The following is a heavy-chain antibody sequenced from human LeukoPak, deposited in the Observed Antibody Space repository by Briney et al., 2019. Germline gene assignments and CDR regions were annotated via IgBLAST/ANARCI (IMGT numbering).Heavy chain of an antibody. CDR3: ATERSGRGSLFYYGSGSYYGFGN. Sequence: GRSLRLSCAASGFTFSNYGVHWVRQAPGKGLEWVATISFDGNKKSYRESVKGRFSISRDNSNNTLYVQMNTLKIEDTAMYYCATERSGRGSLFYYGSGSYYGFGNWGQGTLVTVSS. J-gene: IGHJ4*02. CDR1: GFTFSNYG. D-gene: IGHD3-10*01. V-gene: IGHV3-30*03. CDR2: ISFDGNKK.